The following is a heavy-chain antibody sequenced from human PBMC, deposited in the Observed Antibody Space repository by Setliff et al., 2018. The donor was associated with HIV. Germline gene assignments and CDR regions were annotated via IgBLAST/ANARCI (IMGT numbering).Heavy chain of an antibody. J-gene: IGHJ4*02. D-gene: IGHD3-22*01. V-gene: IGHV4-34*01. CDR2: INHSGST. Sequence: LSLTCAVYGGSLSGYHWSWIRQSPEKGLEWIGEINHSGSTNYNPSLKSRVTMSVDTSKNQFSLKLSSVTAADTAVYYCARGGGYDRSGYYPFDNWGQGTPVTVSS. CDR3: ARGGGYDRSGYYPFDN. CDR1: GGSLSGYH.